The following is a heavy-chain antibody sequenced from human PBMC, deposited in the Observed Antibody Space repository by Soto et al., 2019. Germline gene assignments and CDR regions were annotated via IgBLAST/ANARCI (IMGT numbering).Heavy chain of an antibody. Sequence: QVQLQESGPGLVKPSQTLSLTCTVSGGSISSGGYYWSWIRQHPGKGLDWIGYIYYSGRTYYNPYLKSRVTISVDTSKNQFSLKLSSVTAADTAVYDCARGLVPKAVTTFDTWGQGTLVTVSS. CDR3: ARGLVPKAVTTFDT. J-gene: IGHJ5*02. D-gene: IGHD1-1*01. V-gene: IGHV4-31*03. CDR1: GGSISSGGYY. CDR2: IYYSGRT.